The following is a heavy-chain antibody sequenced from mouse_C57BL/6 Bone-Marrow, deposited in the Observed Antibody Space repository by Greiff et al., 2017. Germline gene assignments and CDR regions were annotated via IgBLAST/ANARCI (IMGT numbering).Heavy chain of an antibody. Sequence: VQLQQPGAELVKPGASVKVSCKASGYTFTSYWMHWVKQRPGQGLEWIGRIHPSDSDTNYNQKFKGKATLTVDKSSSTAYVQLSSLTSEDSAVDFCARIYYDYDAGGGYWGQGTSVTVSS. D-gene: IGHD2-4*01. J-gene: IGHJ4*01. CDR1: GYTFTSYW. CDR3: ARIYYDYDAGGGY. CDR2: IHPSDSDT. V-gene: IGHV1-74*01.